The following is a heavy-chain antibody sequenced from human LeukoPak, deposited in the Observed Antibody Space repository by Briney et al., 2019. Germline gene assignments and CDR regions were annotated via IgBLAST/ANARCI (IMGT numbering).Heavy chain of an antibody. D-gene: IGHD7-27*01. CDR1: GFTFSSYA. J-gene: IGHJ6*03. CDR2: ISHTGSAN. Sequence: GGSLRLSCAASGFTFSSYAMNWVRQAPGKGLEWVSYISHTGSANSYADSVKGRFTISRDNAKNSLYLQMNSLRAEDTAVYYCARTIATGGAYYYYYYMDVWGKGTTVTVSS. V-gene: IGHV3-48*03. CDR3: ARTIATGGAYYYYYYMDV.